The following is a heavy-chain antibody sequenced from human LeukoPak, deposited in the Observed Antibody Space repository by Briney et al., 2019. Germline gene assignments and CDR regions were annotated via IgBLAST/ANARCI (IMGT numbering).Heavy chain of an antibody. Sequence: PSETLSLTCAVYGGSFSGYYWSWIRQPPGKGLEWIGEINHSGSTNYNPSLKSRVTISVDTSKNQFSLKLSSVTAADTAVYYCARGDGSYMIDCWGQGTLVTVSS. CDR2: INHSGST. J-gene: IGHJ4*02. V-gene: IGHV4-34*01. CDR1: GGSFSGYY. D-gene: IGHD1-26*01. CDR3: ARGDGSYMIDC.